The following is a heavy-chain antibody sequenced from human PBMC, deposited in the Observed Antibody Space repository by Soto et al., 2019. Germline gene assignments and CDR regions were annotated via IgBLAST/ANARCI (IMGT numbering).Heavy chain of an antibody. CDR2: TYYRSKWYN. CDR1: GDSVSSNNAA. V-gene: IGHV6-1*01. Sequence: PSQTLSLTCAISGDSVSSNNAALNLIRQSPSRGLEWLGRTYYRSKWYNDYAASVKSRITINPDTSKNQFSLQLNSVTPEDTAVYYCAGKPASGTLDPWGRGILVTVSS. D-gene: IGHD2-2*01. CDR3: AGKPASGTLDP. J-gene: IGHJ5*02.